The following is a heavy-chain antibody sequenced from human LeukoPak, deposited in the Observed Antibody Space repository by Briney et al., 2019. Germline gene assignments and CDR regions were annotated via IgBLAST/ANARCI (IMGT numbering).Heavy chain of an antibody. V-gene: IGHV1-69*04. Sequence: ASVKVSCKASGGTFSSYAISWLRQAPGQGLEWMGRIIPILGIANYAQKFQGRVTITADKSTSTAYMELSSLRSEDTAVYYCARERRDSSGYYARYDYWGQGTLVTVSS. D-gene: IGHD3-22*01. CDR3: ARERRDSSGYYARYDY. CDR2: IIPILGIA. CDR1: GGTFSSYA. J-gene: IGHJ4*02.